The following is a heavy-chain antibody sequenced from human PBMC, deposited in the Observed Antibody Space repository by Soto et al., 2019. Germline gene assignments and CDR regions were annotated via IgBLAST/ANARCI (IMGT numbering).Heavy chain of an antibody. D-gene: IGHD3-16*02. CDR2: IIPILGIA. Sequence: QVQLVQSGAEVKKPGSSVKVSCKASGGTFSSYTISWVRQAPGQGLEWMGRIIPILGIANYAQKFQGRVTITADKSTGKAYMELSSLRFEETAVYYCANQYYDYIWGSYRHDYWGQGTLVTVSS. CDR1: GGTFSSYT. J-gene: IGHJ4*02. CDR3: ANQYYDYIWGSYRHDY. V-gene: IGHV1-69*02.